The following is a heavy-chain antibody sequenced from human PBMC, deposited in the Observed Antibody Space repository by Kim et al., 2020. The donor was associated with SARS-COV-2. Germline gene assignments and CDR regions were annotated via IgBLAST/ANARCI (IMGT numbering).Heavy chain of an antibody. V-gene: IGHV3-74*01. J-gene: IGHJ4*02. D-gene: IGHD1-26*01. CDR1: GFTFSSYW. Sequence: GGSLRLSCAASGFTFSSYWMLWVRQAPGKGLVWVSRTNSDGGTTSYADSVKGRFTISRDNAKITLYLQMNSLRAEDTAVYYCASRRYTGTYYYFDYWGQGTLVTVSS. CDR3: ASRRYTGTYYYFDY. CDR2: TNSDGGTT.